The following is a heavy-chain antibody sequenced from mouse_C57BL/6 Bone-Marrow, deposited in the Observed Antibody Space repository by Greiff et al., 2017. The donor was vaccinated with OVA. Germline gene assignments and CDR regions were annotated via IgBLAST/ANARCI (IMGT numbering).Heavy chain of an antibody. Sequence: VQLKESGPELVKPGASVKISCKASGYSFTDYNMNWVKQSNGKSLEWIGVINPNYGTTSYNQMFKGKATLTVDQSSSTAYMQLNSLTSEDSAVYYCASYYYGSRGYFDVWGTGTTVTVSS. CDR1: GYSFTDYN. V-gene: IGHV1-39*01. CDR3: ASYYYGSRGYFDV. J-gene: IGHJ1*03. D-gene: IGHD1-1*01. CDR2: INPNYGTT.